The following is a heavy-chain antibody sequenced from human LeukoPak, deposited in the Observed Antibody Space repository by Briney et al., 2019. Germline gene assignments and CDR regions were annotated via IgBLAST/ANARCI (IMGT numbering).Heavy chain of an antibody. CDR2: INPSGGST. CDR3: ARGDLWFGELLWFFDY. CDR1: GYTFTSYY. V-gene: IGHV1-46*01. Sequence: ASVKVSCKASGYTFTSYYMHWVRQAPGQGLEWMGIINPSGGSTSYAQKFQGRVTMTRDTSTSTVYMELSSLRSEDTAVYYCARGDLWFGELLWFFDYWGQGTLVTVSS. D-gene: IGHD3-10*01. J-gene: IGHJ4*02.